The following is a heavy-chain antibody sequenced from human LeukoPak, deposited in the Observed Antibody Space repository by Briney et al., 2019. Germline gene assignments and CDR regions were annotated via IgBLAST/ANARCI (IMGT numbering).Heavy chain of an antibody. Sequence: QPGGSLRLSCAASEFTVSVNYMSWVRQAPGKGLEWVSAISNSGFSTYYADSVKGRFTISRDNSKNTLYLQMNSLRAEDTAVYYCLSYCSSTSCYESNWFDPWGQGTLVTVSS. V-gene: IGHV3-23*01. CDR1: EFTVSVNY. D-gene: IGHD2-2*01. CDR3: LSYCSSTSCYESNWFDP. J-gene: IGHJ5*02. CDR2: ISNSGFST.